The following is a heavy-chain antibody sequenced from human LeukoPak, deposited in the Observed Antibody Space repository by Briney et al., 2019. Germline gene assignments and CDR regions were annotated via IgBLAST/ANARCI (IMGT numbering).Heavy chain of an antibody. CDR2: ISGSGGST. J-gene: IGHJ4*02. Sequence: GGSLRLSCAASGFTFSSYAMGWVRQAPGKGLEWVSAISGSGGSTYYADSVKGRFTISRDNSKNTLYLQVNSLRAEDTAVYHCAKKSPIFGVVIPLFDYWGQGTLVTVSS. V-gene: IGHV3-23*01. D-gene: IGHD3-3*01. CDR3: AKKSPIFGVVIPLFDY. CDR1: GFTFSSYA.